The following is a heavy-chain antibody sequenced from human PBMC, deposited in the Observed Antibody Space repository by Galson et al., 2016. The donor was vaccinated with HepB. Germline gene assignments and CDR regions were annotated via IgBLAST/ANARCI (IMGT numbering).Heavy chain of an antibody. Sequence: SETLSLTCTVSGGSISSSSYYWGWIRQPPGKGLEWIGNMYYSGSTYYNPSLKSRVTISVDTSKNQFSLQLNSVTPENTAVYYCARDSEGYCSSTSCYTDNYYYGMDVWGQGTTVTVSS. V-gene: IGHV4-39*07. CDR1: GGSISSSSYY. J-gene: IGHJ6*02. D-gene: IGHD2-2*02. CDR3: ARDSEGYCSSTSCYTDNYYYGMDV. CDR2: MYYSGST.